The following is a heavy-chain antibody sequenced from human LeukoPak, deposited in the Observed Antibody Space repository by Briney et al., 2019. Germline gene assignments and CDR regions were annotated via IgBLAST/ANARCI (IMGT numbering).Heavy chain of an antibody. CDR3: ARGIGSGPRLRIFDY. D-gene: IGHD4-17*01. J-gene: IGHJ4*02. CDR1: GGTFSTYA. Sequence: SVKVSCKASGGTFSTYAISWVRQAPGQGLEWMGGFIPIFGTANHAQKFQGRVTITADESTSTAYMELSSLRSEDTAVYYCARGIGSGPRLRIFDYWGQGTLVTVSS. CDR2: FIPIFGTA. V-gene: IGHV1-69*01.